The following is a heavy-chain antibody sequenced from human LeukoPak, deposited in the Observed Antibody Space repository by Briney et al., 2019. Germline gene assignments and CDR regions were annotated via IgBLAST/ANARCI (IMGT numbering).Heavy chain of an antibody. CDR2: IYSGGST. J-gene: IGHJ3*02. V-gene: IGHV3-53*01. D-gene: IGHD4-11*01. CDR1: GFTVSGNY. CDR3: ARARDYSFDI. Sequence: QPGGSLRVPCAASGFTVSGNYMTWVRQAPGKGLEWVSIIYSGGSTYYADSVKGRFTISRDNSKSTLHLQMNNLRAEDTAVYYCARARDYSFDIWGQGTMVTVSS.